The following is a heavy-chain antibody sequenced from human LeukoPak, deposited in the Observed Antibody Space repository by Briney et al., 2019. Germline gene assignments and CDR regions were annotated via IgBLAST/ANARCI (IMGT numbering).Heavy chain of an antibody. CDR2: ISAYNGNT. D-gene: IGHD4-17*01. CDR3: ARVEKGGDYPYWYFDL. V-gene: IGHV1-18*01. Sequence: GASVKVSCKASGYTFTSYGIRWVRQAPGQGLEWMGWISAYNGNTNYAQKLQGRVTMTTDTSTSTAYMELRSLRSDDTAVYYCARVEKGGDYPYWYFDLWGRGTLVTVSS. CDR1: GYTFTSYG. J-gene: IGHJ2*01.